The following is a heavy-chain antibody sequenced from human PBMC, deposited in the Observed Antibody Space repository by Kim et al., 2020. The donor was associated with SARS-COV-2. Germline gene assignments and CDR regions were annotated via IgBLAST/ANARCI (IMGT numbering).Heavy chain of an antibody. J-gene: IGHJ6*02. V-gene: IGHV4-4*02. CDR2: IYHSGST. D-gene: IGHD6-13*01. Sequence: SETLSLTCAVSGGSISSSNWWSWVRQPPGKGLEWIGEIYHSGSTNYNPSLKSRVTISVDKSKNQFSLKLSSVTAADTAVYYCARAEGLAAAGIFYYYGMDVWGQGTTVTVSS. CDR1: GGSISSSNW. CDR3: ARAEGLAAAGIFYYYGMDV.